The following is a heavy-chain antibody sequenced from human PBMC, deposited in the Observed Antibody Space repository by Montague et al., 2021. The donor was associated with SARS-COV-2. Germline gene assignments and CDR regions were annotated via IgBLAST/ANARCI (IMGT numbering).Heavy chain of an antibody. D-gene: IGHD2-21*02. CDR2: TYYKSKWYN. Sequence: CAISGDSVSSHIATWNWLRQSPPSGLECLCRTYYKSKWYNDYAVSVKSRVIINPDTSNNRVSLQLNSVTPEDTAVYYCARAYCGGDCYFYWYFDLWGRGTLVTVSS. J-gene: IGHJ2*01. CDR1: GDSVSSHIAT. V-gene: IGHV6-1*01. CDR3: ARAYCGGDCYFYWYFDL.